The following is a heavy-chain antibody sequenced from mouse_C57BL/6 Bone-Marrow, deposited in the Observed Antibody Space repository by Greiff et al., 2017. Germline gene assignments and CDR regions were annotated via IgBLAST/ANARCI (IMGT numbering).Heavy chain of an antibody. CDR1: GFTFSDYG. D-gene: IGHD1-1*01. V-gene: IGHV5-15*01. J-gene: IGHJ3*01. CDR2: ISNLAYSI. Sequence: EVQLVESGGGLVQPGGSLKLSCAASGFTFSDYGMAWVRQAPRKGPEWVAFISNLAYSIYYADTVTGRFTISRENAKNTLYLEMSSLRSEDTAMYYCARHEGYYGIPAWFAYWGQGTLVTVSA. CDR3: ARHEGYYGIPAWFAY.